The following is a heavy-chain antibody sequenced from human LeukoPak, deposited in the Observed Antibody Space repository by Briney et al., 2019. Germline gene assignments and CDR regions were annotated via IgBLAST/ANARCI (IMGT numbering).Heavy chain of an antibody. D-gene: IGHD3-22*01. V-gene: IGHV4-59*08. CDR2: ISSWRST. Sequence: PSETLSLTCTVSGGSISSYYWNWIRQPPGKGLEWIGYISSWRSTNSDPCPKSRVTISVDTSKNQSSLKLSAVTAADTAVYYCARLRYDSSGYRSSQYYFEYWGQGTLV. CDR1: GGSISSYY. CDR3: ARLRYDSSGYRSSQYYFEY. J-gene: IGHJ4*02.